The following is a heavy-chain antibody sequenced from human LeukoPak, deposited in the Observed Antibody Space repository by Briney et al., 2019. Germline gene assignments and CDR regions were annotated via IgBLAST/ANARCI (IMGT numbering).Heavy chain of an antibody. CDR2: INPNSGGT. D-gene: IGHD3-9*01. V-gene: IGHV1-2*02. CDR1: GYTFTSYG. CDR3: ARGDYDILTGYYLYYFDY. Sequence: ASVKVSCKASGYTFTSYGISWVRQAPGQGLEWMGWINPNSGGTNYAQKFRGRVTMTRDTSISTAYMELSRLRSDDTAVYYCARGDYDILTGYYLYYFDYWGQGTLVTVSS. J-gene: IGHJ4*02.